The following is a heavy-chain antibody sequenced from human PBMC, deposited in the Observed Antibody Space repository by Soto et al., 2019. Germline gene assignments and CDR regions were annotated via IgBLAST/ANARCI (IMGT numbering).Heavy chain of an antibody. D-gene: IGHD3-22*01. CDR1: GFTFNDAW. Sequence: EVPLVESGGDLVKPGGSLRLSCAASGFTFNDAWMSWVRQAPGKGLEWVGRIKRKTDGGTTDYAAPVKGRFTISRDDSKNTLYLQMNSLQTEDTAVYYCTTGLSCGHYSFDFWGQGTLVTVSS. CDR3: TTGLSCGHYSFDF. J-gene: IGHJ4*02. CDR2: IKRKTDGGTT. V-gene: IGHV3-15*01.